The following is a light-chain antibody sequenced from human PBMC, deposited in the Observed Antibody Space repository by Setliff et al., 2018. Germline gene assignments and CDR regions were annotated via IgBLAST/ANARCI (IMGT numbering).Light chain of an antibody. V-gene: IGLV2-14*01. J-gene: IGLJ1*01. CDR2: DVS. Sequence: QSVLPQPASVSGSPGQSITISCTGTSSDVGGYNYVSWYQQHPDKAPKLMISDVSKRPSGVSNRFSGSKSGNTASLTISGLQAEDEADYYCSSYTSSSTYVFGTGTKVTVL. CDR1: SSDVGGYNY. CDR3: SSYTSSSTYV.